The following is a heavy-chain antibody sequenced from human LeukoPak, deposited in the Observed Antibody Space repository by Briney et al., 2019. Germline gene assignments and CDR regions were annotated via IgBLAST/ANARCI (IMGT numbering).Heavy chain of an antibody. J-gene: IGHJ6*02. Sequence: KAGGSLRLSCAASGFTFSSYSMNWVRQAPGKGLEWVSSISSSSSYIYYAVSEKGRFTISRDNAKNLLYLQMNSLRAEDTAVYYCARDNTGSVRGVIISGSMDVWGQGTTVTLSS. CDR2: ISSSSSYI. CDR3: ARDNTGSVRGVIISGSMDV. CDR1: GFTFSSYS. V-gene: IGHV3-21*01. D-gene: IGHD3-10*01.